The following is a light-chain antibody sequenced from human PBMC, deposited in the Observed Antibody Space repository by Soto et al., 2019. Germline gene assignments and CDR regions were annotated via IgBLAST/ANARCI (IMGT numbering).Light chain of an antibody. V-gene: IGLV1-44*01. Sequence: QSVLTQPPSASGTPGQRVTISCSGSSSNIGDNTVNWYQQVPGTAPRLLIYSDSQRPSGVPDRFSGSKSGTSASLAISGLQSEDEADYYCAAWDDSLNVHYVFGTGTQLTVL. CDR2: SDS. CDR3: AAWDDSLNVHYV. CDR1: SSNIGDNT. J-gene: IGLJ1*01.